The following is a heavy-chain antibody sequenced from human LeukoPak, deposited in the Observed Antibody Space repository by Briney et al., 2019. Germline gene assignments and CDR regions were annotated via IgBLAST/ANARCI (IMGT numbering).Heavy chain of an antibody. CDR2: ISGSGNAK. Sequence: GGSLRLSCAASGFSFSSYSMNWVRQAPGKGLEWVSYISGSGNAKHYTDSVKGRFTISRDNAKNALYLQMNSLRAEDTAVYFCARDYLYAFDYWGQGTLVAVSS. D-gene: IGHD2-2*01. V-gene: IGHV3-48*01. J-gene: IGHJ4*02. CDR1: GFSFSSYS. CDR3: ARDYLYAFDY.